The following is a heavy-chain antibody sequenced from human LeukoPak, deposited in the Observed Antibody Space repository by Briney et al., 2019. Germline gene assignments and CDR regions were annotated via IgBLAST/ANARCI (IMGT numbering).Heavy chain of an antibody. CDR2: ISSTGNT. Sequence: SETLSLTCTVSGGSISPYFWSWIRQPAGKGLEYLGRISSTGNTNYNPSLRSRVTMSVDTSKNQFSLNLRSVTAADTAVYYCARDRVHDSDYWGQGILVIVSP. D-gene: IGHD2-21*02. CDR1: GGSISPYF. V-gene: IGHV4-4*07. J-gene: IGHJ4*02. CDR3: ARDRVHDSDY.